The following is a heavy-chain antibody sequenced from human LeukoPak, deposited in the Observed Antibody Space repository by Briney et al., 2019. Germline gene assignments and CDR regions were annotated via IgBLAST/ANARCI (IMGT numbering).Heavy chain of an antibody. J-gene: IGHJ6*03. CDR3: ARDLGRYYYASGSYYSYYMDV. D-gene: IGHD3-10*01. CDR2: INPSGGST. CDR1: GYTFTGYY. Sequence: ASVKVSCKGSGYTFTGYYMHWVRQAPGQGLEWMGWINPSGGSTSYAQKFQRRVTMTRDTSTSTVYMELSSLRSEATAVYYCARDLGRYYYASGSYYSYYMDVWGKGTTVTVSS. V-gene: IGHV1-46*01.